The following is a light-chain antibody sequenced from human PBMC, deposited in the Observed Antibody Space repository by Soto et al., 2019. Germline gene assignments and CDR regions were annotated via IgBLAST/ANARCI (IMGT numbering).Light chain of an antibody. J-gene: IGLJ1*01. Sequence: QAVVTQPPSASGSPGQSVTISCTGTSSDVGGYNYVSWYQHHPGKAPKLMIYEVSKRPSGVPDRFSGSKSGNTASLTVSGLQADDEADYYCSSDAGNDKYVFGSGTKLTVL. CDR3: SSDAGNDKYV. V-gene: IGLV2-8*01. CDR1: SSDVGGYNY. CDR2: EVS.